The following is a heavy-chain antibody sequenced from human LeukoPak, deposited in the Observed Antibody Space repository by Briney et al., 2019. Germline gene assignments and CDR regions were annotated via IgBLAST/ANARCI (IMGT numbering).Heavy chain of an antibody. J-gene: IGHJ4*02. CDR2: IYTSGTT. CDR1: GGSISSYY. D-gene: IGHD3-10*01. V-gene: IGHV4-4*07. CDR3: ASSGSYYNSYLDY. Sequence: SETLSLTCTVSGGSISSYYWSWIRQPAGKGVEWIGRIYTSGTTHYNPSLKSRVTISVDTSKNQFSLKLSSVTAADTAVYYCASSGSYYNSYLDYWGQGTLVTVSS.